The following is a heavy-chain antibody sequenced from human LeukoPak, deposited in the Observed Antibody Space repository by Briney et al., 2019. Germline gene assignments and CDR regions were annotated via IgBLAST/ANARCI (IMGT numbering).Heavy chain of an antibody. CDR2: INPNTGVT. V-gene: IGHV1-2*02. J-gene: IGHJ6*02. CDR1: GYTFTGYY. CDR3: ARDRTTVTTGYYGMDV. D-gene: IGHD4-17*01. Sequence: GASVTVSCTASGYTFTGYYMHWVRQAPGQGLEWMGWINPNTGVTNDAQKFQGRVTLTRDTSIITAYMELTRLRSDDTAMYYCARDRTTVTTGYYGMDVWGQGTTLTVSS.